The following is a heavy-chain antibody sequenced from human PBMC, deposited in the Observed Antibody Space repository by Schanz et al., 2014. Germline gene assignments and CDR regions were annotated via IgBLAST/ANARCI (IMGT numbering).Heavy chain of an antibody. Sequence: EVQLVESGGGLIKPGGSLRLSCLASGFTFSTTCMNWVRQAPGKGLEWVSSISSSGSSIYYADSVKGRFTISRDNANNSLFLRMNSLRAEDTAVYYCASDYNYFETEAPWGQGTLVTVSS. D-gene: IGHD3-16*01. CDR1: GFTFSTTC. J-gene: IGHJ5*02. CDR3: ASDYNYFETEAP. V-gene: IGHV3-21*06. CDR2: ISSSGSSI.